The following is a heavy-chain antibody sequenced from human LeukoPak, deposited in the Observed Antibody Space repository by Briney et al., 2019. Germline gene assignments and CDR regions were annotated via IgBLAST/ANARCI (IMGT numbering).Heavy chain of an antibody. V-gene: IGHV5-51*01. CDR2: IYPGDSDT. J-gene: IGHJ4*02. CDR1: GYSFTSYW. Sequence: GESLKISCKGSGYSFTSYWIGWVRQMPGKGLEWMGIIYPGDSDTRYSPSFQGQVTISADKSISTAYQQWSSLKASDTAMYYCARMGKAYYDFWSGYQNNYFDYWGQGTLVTVSS. D-gene: IGHD3-3*01. CDR3: ARMGKAYYDFWSGYQNNYFDY.